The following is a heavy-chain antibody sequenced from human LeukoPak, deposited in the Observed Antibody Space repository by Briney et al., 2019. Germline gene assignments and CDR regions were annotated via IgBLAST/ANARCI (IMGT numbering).Heavy chain of an antibody. CDR2: ISSSGGST. V-gene: IGHV3-23*01. J-gene: IGHJ4*02. CDR3: ASKKGRFGELSFFDY. Sequence: GGSLRLSCAASGFTFSGFAMSWVRQAPGKGLEWVSGISSSGGSTYYADSVKGRFTISRDNSKNTLYLQMNSLRVEDTAVYYCASKKGRFGELSFFDYWGQGTLVTVSS. CDR1: GFTFSGFA. D-gene: IGHD3-10*01.